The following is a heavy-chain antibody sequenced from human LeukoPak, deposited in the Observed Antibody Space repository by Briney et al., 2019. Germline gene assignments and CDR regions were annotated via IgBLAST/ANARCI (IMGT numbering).Heavy chain of an antibody. V-gene: IGHV3-23*01. CDR1: GFTFSSYA. CDR2: ISGSGGST. J-gene: IGHJ3*02. CDR3: AKDHDYYGSGSYYNSGNDAFDI. Sequence: PGGSLRLSCAASGFTFSSYAMSWVRQAPGKGLEWVSAISGSGGSTYYADSVKGRFTISRDNSKNTLYLQMNSLRAEDTAVYYCAKDHDYYGSGSYYNSGNDAFDIWGQGTMVTVSS. D-gene: IGHD3-10*01.